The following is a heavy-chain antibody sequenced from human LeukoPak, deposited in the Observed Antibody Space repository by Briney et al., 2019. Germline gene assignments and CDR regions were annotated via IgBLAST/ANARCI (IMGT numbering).Heavy chain of an antibody. J-gene: IGHJ3*02. D-gene: IGHD3-22*01. V-gene: IGHV3-48*04. Sequence: GGSLRLSCAASGFTFSTYSMNWVRQAPGKGLEWVSYISGSSSIIYYADSVKGRFTISRDNAKNSLYLQMNSLRAEDTAVYYCARDLPNDSSGYYRDDAFDIWGQGTMVTVSS. CDR2: ISGSSSII. CDR3: ARDLPNDSSGYYRDDAFDI. CDR1: GFTFSTYS.